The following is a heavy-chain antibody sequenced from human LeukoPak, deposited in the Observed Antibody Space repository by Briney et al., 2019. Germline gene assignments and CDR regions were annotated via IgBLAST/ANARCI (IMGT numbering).Heavy chain of an antibody. CDR3: ARSYDYVWGSYRPFYYFDY. V-gene: IGHV3-7*01. Sequence: GGSLRLSCAASGFTLSVYWMSWVRQAPGKGLEWVANIKQDGSEKYYVDSVKGRFTISRDNAKNSLYLQMNSLRAEDTAVYYCARSYDYVWGSYRPFYYFDYWGQGTLVTVSS. D-gene: IGHD3-16*02. CDR1: GFTLSVYW. CDR2: IKQDGSEK. J-gene: IGHJ4*02.